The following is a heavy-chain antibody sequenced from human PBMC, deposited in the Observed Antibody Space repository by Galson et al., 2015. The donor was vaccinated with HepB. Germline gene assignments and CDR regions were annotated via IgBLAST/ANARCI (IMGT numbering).Heavy chain of an antibody. V-gene: IGHV1-69*13. CDR1: GRTFSSYA. D-gene: IGHD6-19*01. J-gene: IGHJ3*02. CDR2: IIPIFGTA. CDR3: AGAVAGIVAFDI. Sequence: SVKVSCKASGRTFSSYAISWVRQAPGQGLEWMGGIIPIFGTANYAQKFQGRVTITADESTSTAYMELSSLRSEDTAVYYCAGAVAGIVAFDIWGQGTMVTVSS.